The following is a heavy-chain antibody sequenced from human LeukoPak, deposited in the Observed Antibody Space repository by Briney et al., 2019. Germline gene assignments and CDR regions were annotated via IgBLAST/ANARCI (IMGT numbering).Heavy chain of an antibody. CDR1: GGSIISNSYY. CDR2: IYYTGST. V-gene: IGHV4-39*07. J-gene: IGHJ5*02. CDR3: ARDERSGWYPVNP. D-gene: IGHD6-19*01. Sequence: SETLSLTCTVSGGSIISNSYYWGRIRQPPGKGLEWIGSIYYTGSTYYNPSLKSRVTISVDTSKNQFSLKLSSVTAADTAVYYCARDERSGWYPVNPWGQGTLVTVSS.